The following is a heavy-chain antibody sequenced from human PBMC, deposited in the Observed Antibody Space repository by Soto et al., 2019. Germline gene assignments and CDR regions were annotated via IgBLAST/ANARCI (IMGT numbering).Heavy chain of an antibody. D-gene: IGHD3-10*01. CDR2: IYYTGTT. CDR3: ARNSGLKTGRLDY. CDR1: GYSIGSYNW. Sequence: QVQLRESGPGLVKPSDTLSLTCAVPGYSIGSYNWWGWIRQPPGKGLEWIGYIYYTGTTYYNPSLKSRVAMSVDSAKDQFSLRLSSVTAADTAVYYCARNSGLKTGRLDYWGQGILVTVSS. V-gene: IGHV4-28*01. J-gene: IGHJ4*02.